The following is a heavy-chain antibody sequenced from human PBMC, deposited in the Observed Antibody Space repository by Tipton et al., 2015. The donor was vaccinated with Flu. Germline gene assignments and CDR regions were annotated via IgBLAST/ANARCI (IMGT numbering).Heavy chain of an antibody. J-gene: IGHJ4*02. CDR2: INSSGDSA. CDR3: ARERTVGATRPLDY. CDR1: GFTFTSYA. Sequence: SLRLSCAASGFTFTSYAMTWVRQAPGKGLERVSTINSSGDSAYYADSVRGRFTVSRDTSKNTLSLQMNSLRAGDTAVYYCARERTVGATRPLDYWGQGTLVTVSS. D-gene: IGHD1-26*01. V-gene: IGHV3-23*01.